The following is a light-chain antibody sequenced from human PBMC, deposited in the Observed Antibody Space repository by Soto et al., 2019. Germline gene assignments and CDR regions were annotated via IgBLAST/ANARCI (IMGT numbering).Light chain of an antibody. CDR2: GAF. CDR3: QQYNEWPLT. Sequence: EIVMTQSPGTLSVSPVERITLSFMASQSVSINLALYQQKPGQAPILLIYGAFTRATGIPARFSGTGSGTEFTLTISSLQSEDFALYYCQQYNEWPLTFGQGTRLEIK. J-gene: IGKJ5*01. CDR1: QSVSIN. V-gene: IGKV3-15*01.